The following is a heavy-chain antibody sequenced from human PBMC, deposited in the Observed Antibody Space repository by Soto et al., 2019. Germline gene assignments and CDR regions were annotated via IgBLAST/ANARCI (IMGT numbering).Heavy chain of an antibody. CDR1: GFTFSSYW. D-gene: IGHD1-26*01. CDR3: SRVGGSTWH. V-gene: IGHV3-74*01. CDR2: INSDGSST. Sequence: GGSLGLSCAASGFTFSSYWMHWVRQAPGKGLVWVSRINSDGSSTNYADFVKGRFTISRDNAKNTLYLQMNSLRVEDTAVYYCSRVGGSTWHWGQGTLVTVSS. J-gene: IGHJ4*02.